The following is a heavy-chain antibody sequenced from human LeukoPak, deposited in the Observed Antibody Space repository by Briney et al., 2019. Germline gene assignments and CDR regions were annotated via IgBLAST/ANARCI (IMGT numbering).Heavy chain of an antibody. D-gene: IGHD2-15*01. Sequence: GGSLRLSCAASGFTLSSFWMHWVRNAPGKGLVWVSRISSDGSNTYYADSVKGRFTISRDNAKNSLYLQMNSLRAEDTAVYYCTRDGRVAYEMDVWGQGTTVTVSS. V-gene: IGHV3-74*01. CDR1: GFTLSSFW. CDR3: TRDGRVAYEMDV. CDR2: ISSDGSNT. J-gene: IGHJ6*02.